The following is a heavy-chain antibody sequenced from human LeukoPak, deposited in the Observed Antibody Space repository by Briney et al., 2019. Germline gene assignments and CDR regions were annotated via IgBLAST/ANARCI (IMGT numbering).Heavy chain of an antibody. D-gene: IGHD4-11*01. CDR3: AKDAAANVDYPYYFDY. V-gene: IGHV3-21*04. Sequence: GGSLRLSCAASGFSFSSFSMNWVRQAPGKGLEWVSYISGGSSFTYYVDSVKGRFTISRDNAKNSLYLQMNSLRAEDTAVYYCAKDAAANVDYPYYFDYWGQGALVTVSS. J-gene: IGHJ4*02. CDR2: ISGGSSFT. CDR1: GFSFSSFS.